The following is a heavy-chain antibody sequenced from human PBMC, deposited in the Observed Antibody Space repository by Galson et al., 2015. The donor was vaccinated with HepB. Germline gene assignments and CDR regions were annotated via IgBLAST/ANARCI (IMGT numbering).Heavy chain of an antibody. J-gene: IGHJ4*02. Sequence: PALVKPTQTLTLTCTFSGFSLSTSGVGVGWIRQPPGKALEWLALIYWDDDKRYSPSLKSRLTITKDTSKNQVVLTMTNMDPVDTATYYCAHSYPLGEGWLVLFDYWGQGTLVTVSS. CDR1: GFSLSTSGVG. V-gene: IGHV2-5*02. D-gene: IGHD6-19*01. CDR2: IYWDDDK. CDR3: AHSYPLGEGWLVLFDY.